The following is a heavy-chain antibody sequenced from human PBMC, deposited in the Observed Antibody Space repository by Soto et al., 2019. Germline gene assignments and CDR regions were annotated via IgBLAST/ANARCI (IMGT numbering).Heavy chain of an antibody. D-gene: IGHD3-10*01. V-gene: IGHV1-18*04. CDR3: ARDVTMVRGVIIRPTPFDY. CDR2: ISAYNGNT. CDR1: GYTFTSYG. Sequence: WASVKVSCKASGYTFTSYGISWVRQAPGQGLEWMGWISAYNGNTNYAQKLQGRVTMTTDTSTSTAYMELRSLRSDDTAVYYCARDVTMVRGVIIRPTPFDYWGQGTLVTVSS. J-gene: IGHJ4*02.